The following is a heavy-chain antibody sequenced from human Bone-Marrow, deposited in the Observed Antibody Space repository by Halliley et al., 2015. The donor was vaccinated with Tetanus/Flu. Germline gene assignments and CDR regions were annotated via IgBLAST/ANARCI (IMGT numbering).Heavy chain of an antibody. V-gene: IGHV1-69*12. Sequence: VQLVQSGAEVKKPGSSVKISCKASGDTFRNSAISWVRQAPGQGLEWLGGLSPIFGTPNYAQRFQGRLTITADELTSTVYMELSSLRPDDRAVYYCAGDSSGTYYFWGQGTLVTVSS. CDR2: LSPIFGTP. CDR1: GDTFRNSA. J-gene: IGHJ4*02. D-gene: IGHD1-26*01. CDR3: AGDSSGTYYF.